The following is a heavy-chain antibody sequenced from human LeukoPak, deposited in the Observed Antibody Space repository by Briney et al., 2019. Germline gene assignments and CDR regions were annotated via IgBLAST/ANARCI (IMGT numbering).Heavy chain of an antibody. CDR2: IKTDGSST. J-gene: IGHJ4*02. Sequence: GGSLRLSCTASGFAFSNFWMHWVRQAPGKGLVWVSRIKTDGSSTNYADSVKGRFTISRDNAKNTLYLQMNSLRAEDTAVYYCLRDRDYWGQGTLVTVSS. CDR1: GFAFSNFW. CDR3: LRDRDY. V-gene: IGHV3-74*01.